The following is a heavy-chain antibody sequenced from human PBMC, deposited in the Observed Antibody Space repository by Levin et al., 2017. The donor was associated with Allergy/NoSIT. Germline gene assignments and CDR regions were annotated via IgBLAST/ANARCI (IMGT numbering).Heavy chain of an antibody. CDR2: ISYDGSNK. CDR3: AKEGAVAVPFDY. V-gene: IGHV3-30*18. D-gene: IGHD6-19*01. J-gene: IGHJ4*02. Sequence: RSGGSLRLSCAASGFTFISYGMHWVRQAPGKGLEWVAVISYDGSNKYYADSVKGRFTISRDNSKNTLYLQMNSLRAEDTAVYYCAKEGAVAVPFDYWGQGTLVTVSS. CDR1: GFTFISYG.